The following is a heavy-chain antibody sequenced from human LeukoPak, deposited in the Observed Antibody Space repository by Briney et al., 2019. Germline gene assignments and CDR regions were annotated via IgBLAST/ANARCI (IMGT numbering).Heavy chain of an antibody. CDR1: GFTFSIHG. Sequence: GGSLRLSCAASGFTFSIHGMNWVRQAPGKGLEWVSGISPGADITYYAESVKGRFTISRDNSKHTLYLQMNSLRAEDTAVYYCAKGGYHGNAPGYWGQGTLVTVSS. V-gene: IGHV3-23*01. D-gene: IGHD4-23*01. CDR3: AKGGYHGNAPGY. CDR2: ISPGADIT. J-gene: IGHJ4*02.